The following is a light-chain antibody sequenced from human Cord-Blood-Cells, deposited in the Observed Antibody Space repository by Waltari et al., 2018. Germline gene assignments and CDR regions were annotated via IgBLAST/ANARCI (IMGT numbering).Light chain of an antibody. CDR1: SSDVGGYHY. CDR3: SSYAGSNNWV. V-gene: IGLV2-8*01. Sequence: QPAPTQPPSASGSPGQSVTIPCTGPSSDVGGYHYASWYQQHPGKAPQLMIYEVSKRPSGVPDRFSGSKSGNTASLTVSGLQAEDEADYYCSSYAGSNNWVFGGGTKLTVL. J-gene: IGLJ3*02. CDR2: EVS.